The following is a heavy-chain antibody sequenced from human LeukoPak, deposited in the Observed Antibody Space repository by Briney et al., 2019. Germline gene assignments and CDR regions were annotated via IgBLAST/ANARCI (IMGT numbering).Heavy chain of an antibody. CDR1: GYTFTSYA. V-gene: IGHV1-3*01. D-gene: IGHD6-13*01. CDR3: ATDRSIIAAAGMRFDY. J-gene: IGHJ4*02. Sequence: ASVKVSCKASGYTFTSYAMHWVRQAPGQRLEWMGWINAGNGNTKYSQKFQGRVTMTEDTSTDTAYMELSSLRSEDTAVYYCATDRSIIAAAGMRFDYWGQGTLVTVSS. CDR2: INAGNGNT.